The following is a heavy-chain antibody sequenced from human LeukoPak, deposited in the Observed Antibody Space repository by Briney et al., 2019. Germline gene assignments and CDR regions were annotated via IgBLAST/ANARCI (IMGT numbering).Heavy chain of an antibody. V-gene: IGHV1-69*01. CDR3: ARGAMATTPFFDY. D-gene: IGHD5-24*01. CDR1: GGTFSSYA. Sequence: ASVKVSCKASGGTFSSYAISWVRQAPGQGLEWMGGIIPIFGTANYAQKFQGRVTITADESTSTAYMELSSLRSEDTAVYYCARGAMATTPFFDYWGQGTLVTVSS. J-gene: IGHJ4*02. CDR2: IIPIFGTA.